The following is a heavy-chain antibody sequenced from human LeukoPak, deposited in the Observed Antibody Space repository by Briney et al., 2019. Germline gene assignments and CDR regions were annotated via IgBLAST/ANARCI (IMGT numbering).Heavy chain of an antibody. Sequence: SETLSLTCAVYGGSFSGYYWIWIRQPPGKGLEWFGEINHSGSTNYNPSLKSRITMSVDTSKNQISLKLSSVTAAHPMVYYCARGSIRAAAGTPYGYFELWGRGTLVTVSS. CDR3: ARGSIRAAAGTPYGYFEL. D-gene: IGHD6-13*01. CDR2: INHSGST. V-gene: IGHV4-34*01. J-gene: IGHJ2*01. CDR1: GGSFSGYY.